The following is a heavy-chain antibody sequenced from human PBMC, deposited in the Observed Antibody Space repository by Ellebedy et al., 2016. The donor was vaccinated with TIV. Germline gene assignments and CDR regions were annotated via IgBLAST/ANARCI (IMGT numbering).Heavy chain of an antibody. D-gene: IGHD7-27*01. J-gene: IGHJ6*03. V-gene: IGHV1-2*02. Sequence: ASVKVSXXASGYTFTGYYMHWVRQAPGQGLEWMGWINPNSGGTNYAQKFQGRVTMTRDTSISTAYMELSRLRSEDTAVYYCARVPSLGGEYYYYYMDVWGKGTTVTVSS. CDR2: INPNSGGT. CDR3: ARVPSLGGEYYYYYMDV. CDR1: GYTFTGYY.